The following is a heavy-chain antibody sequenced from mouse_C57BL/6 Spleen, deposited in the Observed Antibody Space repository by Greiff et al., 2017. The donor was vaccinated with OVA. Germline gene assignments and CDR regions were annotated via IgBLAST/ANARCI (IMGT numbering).Heavy chain of an antibody. CDR2: ISSGGSYT. V-gene: IGHV5-6*01. CDR3: ARVEAFYDYDVVYYYAMDY. CDR1: GFTFSSYG. Sequence: EVQRVESGGDLVKPGGSLKLSCAASGFTFSSYGMSWVRQTPDKRLEWVATISSGGSYTYYPDSVKGRFTISRDNAKNTLYLQMSSLYSEDTAMYYCARVEAFYDYDVVYYYAMDYWGQGTSVTVSS. J-gene: IGHJ4*01. D-gene: IGHD2-4*01.